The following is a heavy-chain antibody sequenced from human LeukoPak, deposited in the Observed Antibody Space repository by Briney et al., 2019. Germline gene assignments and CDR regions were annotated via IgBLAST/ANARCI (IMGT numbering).Heavy chain of an antibody. D-gene: IGHD3-22*01. CDR2: IYYSGST. CDR1: GGSISSGDYY. V-gene: IGHV4-61*08. J-gene: IGHJ6*02. Sequence: PSETLSLTCTVSGGSISSGDYYWSWIRQPPGKGLEWIGYIYYSGSTNYNPSLKSRVTISVDTSKNQFSLKLSSVTAADTAVYYCARVRASYYDSSGYPWYYYGMDVWGQGTTVTVSS. CDR3: ARVRASYYDSSGYPWYYYGMDV.